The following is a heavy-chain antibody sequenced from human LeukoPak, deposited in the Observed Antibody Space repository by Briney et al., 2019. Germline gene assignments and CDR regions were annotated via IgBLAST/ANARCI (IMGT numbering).Heavy chain of an antibody. CDR2: ISYDGSNK. CDR1: GFTFSSYA. J-gene: IGHJ4*02. V-gene: IGHV3-30*01. Sequence: GRSLRLSCAASGFTFSSYAMHWVRQAPGKGLEWVAVISYDGSNKYYADSVKGRFTISRDSSKNTLYLQMNSLRAEDTAVYYCATRRDYWGQGTLVTVSS. CDR3: ATRRDY.